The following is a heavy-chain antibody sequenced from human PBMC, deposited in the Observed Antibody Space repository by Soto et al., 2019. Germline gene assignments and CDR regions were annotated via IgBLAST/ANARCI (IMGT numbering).Heavy chain of an antibody. Sequence: QVQLVEAGGGLVKPGGSLRLSCAASGFTFSDSFMSLIRQAPGKGLEWFSSISSSDSTIYYADAVKGRFTISRDNSKNSLYLQMNSLRAEDTAVYYCARWGVDDFWSGYYSDYWGQGTLVTVSS. V-gene: IGHV3-11*01. D-gene: IGHD3-3*01. CDR2: ISSSDSTI. CDR3: ARWGVDDFWSGYYSDY. J-gene: IGHJ4*02. CDR1: GFTFSDSF.